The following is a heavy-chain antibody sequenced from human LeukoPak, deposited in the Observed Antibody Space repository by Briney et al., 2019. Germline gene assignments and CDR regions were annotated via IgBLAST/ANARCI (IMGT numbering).Heavy chain of an antibody. V-gene: IGHV1-69*04. CDR2: IIPILGIA. D-gene: IGHD2-15*01. J-gene: IGHJ4*02. CDR3: ARIGYCSGGSCYGYFDY. Sequence: SVKVSCKASGGTFSSYAISWVRQAPGQGLEWMARIIPILGIANYAQKFQGRVTITADKSTSTAYMELSSLRSEDTAVYYCARIGYCSGGSCYGYFDYWGQGTLVTVSS. CDR1: GGTFSSYA.